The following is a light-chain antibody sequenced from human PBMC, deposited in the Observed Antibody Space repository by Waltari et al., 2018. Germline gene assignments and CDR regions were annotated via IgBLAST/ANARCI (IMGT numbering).Light chain of an antibody. CDR3: QQYFITPFT. J-gene: IGKJ3*01. Sequence: DIVMSQSPDSLAVSLGERATINCRSSQSIMYSSNNKNFLAWYQQKPGQSPKLLIYGAATRQSGVPDRFTGSWSGTDFTLTITSVQPEDVAIYYCQQYFITPFTFGPGTKVESK. CDR2: GAA. CDR1: QSIMYSSNNKNF. V-gene: IGKV4-1*01.